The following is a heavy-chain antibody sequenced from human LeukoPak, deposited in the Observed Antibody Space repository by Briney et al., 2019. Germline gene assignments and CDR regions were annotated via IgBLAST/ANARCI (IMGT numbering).Heavy chain of an antibody. D-gene: IGHD4-17*01. CDR3: ARDVHGDYGSGWFDP. J-gene: IGHJ5*02. CDR2: IMPLLGTA. Sequence: SVKVSCKTSGGTFNNSAISGVRQAPGQGLEWVGGIMPLLGTAGYAQKFQGRVTITKDESTRTVYLELTSLTSDDTAVYYCARDVHGDYGSGWFDPWGQGTLVSVSS. CDR1: GGTFNNSA. V-gene: IGHV1-69*05.